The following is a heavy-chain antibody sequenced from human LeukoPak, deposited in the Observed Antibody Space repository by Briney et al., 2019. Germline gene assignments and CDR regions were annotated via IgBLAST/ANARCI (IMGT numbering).Heavy chain of an antibody. D-gene: IGHD7-27*01. J-gene: IGHJ4*02. CDR2: ISGSGGST. Sequence: GGSLRLSCAASGFTFSSYAMSWVRQAPGKGLEWVSAISGSGGSTFYADSVKGRFTISRDNSKNTLYLQMNSLRAEDTAVYYCAKDGGLWVSAHWGDSWGRGTLVTVSS. CDR1: GFTFSSYA. V-gene: IGHV3-23*01. CDR3: AKDGGLWVSAHWGDS.